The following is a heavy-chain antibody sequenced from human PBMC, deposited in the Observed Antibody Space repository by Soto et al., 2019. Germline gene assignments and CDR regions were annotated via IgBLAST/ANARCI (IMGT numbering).Heavy chain of an antibody. CDR2: ISAHNGNT. Sequence: QVHLVQSGAEVKKPGASVKVSCKGSGYAFTTYGITWVRQAPGQGLEWMGWISAHNGNTNYAQKLQGRVTVTRDTTPSTAYMELSSLRSDDTAVYYCARGRHGDYWGQGALVTVSS. J-gene: IGHJ4*02. CDR3: ARGRHGDY. CDR1: GYAFTTYG. V-gene: IGHV1-18*01.